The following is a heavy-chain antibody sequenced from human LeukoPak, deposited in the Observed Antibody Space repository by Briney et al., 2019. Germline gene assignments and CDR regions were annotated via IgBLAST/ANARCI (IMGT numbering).Heavy chain of an antibody. D-gene: IGHD1-26*01. CDR3: ARHSGSTRAFDY. Sequence: GGSLRLSCAASGFTVSSNYMSWVRQAPGKGLEWVSVIYSGGSTYYADSVKGRFAISRDNSKNTLYLQMNSLRAEDTAVYYCARHSGSTRAFDYWGQGTLVTVSS. CDR1: GFTVSSNY. V-gene: IGHV3-53*01. CDR2: IYSGGST. J-gene: IGHJ4*02.